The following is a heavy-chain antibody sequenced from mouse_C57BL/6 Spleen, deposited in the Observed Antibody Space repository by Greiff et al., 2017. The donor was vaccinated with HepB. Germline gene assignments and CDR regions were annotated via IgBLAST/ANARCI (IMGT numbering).Heavy chain of an antibody. J-gene: IGHJ1*03. CDR3: TTSPYGSSFWYFDV. CDR1: GFNIKDYY. CDR2: IDPEDGDT. Sequence: EVKLQESGAELVRPGASVKLSCTASGFNIKDYYMHWVKQRPEQGLEWIGRIDPEDGDTEYAPKFQGKATMTADTSSNTAYLQLSSLTSEDTAVYYCTTSPYGSSFWYFDVWGTRTTVTVSS. D-gene: IGHD1-1*01. V-gene: IGHV14-1*01.